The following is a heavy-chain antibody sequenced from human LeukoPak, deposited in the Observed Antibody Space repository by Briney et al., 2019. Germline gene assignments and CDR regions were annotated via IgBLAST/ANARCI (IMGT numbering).Heavy chain of an antibody. V-gene: IGHV6-1*01. D-gene: IGHD6-19*01. Sequence: SQTLSLTCAISGDSFSSNVATWNWIRQSPSSGLEWLGRTYYRSKWCYDYAVSVKSRITINPDTSKNQFSLQLISVTPEDTAVYYCARTEYRLGLYYWGQGTLVTVSS. CDR2: TYYRSKWCY. CDR3: ARTEYRLGLYY. J-gene: IGHJ4*02. CDR1: GDSFSSNVAT.